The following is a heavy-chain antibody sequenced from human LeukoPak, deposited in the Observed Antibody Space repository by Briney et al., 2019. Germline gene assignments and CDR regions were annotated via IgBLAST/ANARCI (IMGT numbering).Heavy chain of an antibody. Sequence: PGGSLRLSCVASGFTFSSYGMHWVRQAPGKGLEWVAVIWYDGSNKYYADSVKGRFTISRDNSKNTLYLQMNSLRAEDTAVYYCARKGDYYYYYGMDVWGQRTTVTVSS. V-gene: IGHV3-33*01. J-gene: IGHJ6*02. CDR3: ARKGDYYYYYGMDV. CDR2: IWYDGSNK. CDR1: GFTFSSYG. D-gene: IGHD3-16*01.